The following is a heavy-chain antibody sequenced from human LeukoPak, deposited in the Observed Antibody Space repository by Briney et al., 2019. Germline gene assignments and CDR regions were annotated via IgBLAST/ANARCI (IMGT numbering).Heavy chain of an antibody. CDR3: AREGPNSGYDPSLFDY. D-gene: IGHD5-12*01. CDR1: GFTFSSYA. V-gene: IGHV3-64*01. J-gene: IGHJ4*02. Sequence: GGSLRLSRAASGFTFSSYAMHWVRQAPGKGLEYVSAISSNGGSTYYANSVKGRFTISRDNSKNTLYLQMGSLRAEDMAVYYCAREGPNSGYDPSLFDYWGQGTLVTVSS. CDR2: ISSNGGST.